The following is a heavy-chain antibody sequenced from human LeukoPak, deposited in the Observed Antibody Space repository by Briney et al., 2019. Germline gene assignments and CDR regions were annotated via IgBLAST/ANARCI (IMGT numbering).Heavy chain of an antibody. CDR2: ISSDGSKE. D-gene: IGHD2-15*01. J-gene: IGHJ5*02. V-gene: IGHV3-30*18. CDR3: AKGLHTSSWYGNWFDH. Sequence: GRPLRLSCGASGFSFSTFAMPWVRQTPDKGVEWVAVISSDGSKEIYADSVKGRFTISRDNSKNTLYLRMNNLTPEDTAVYYCAKGLHTSSWYGNWFDHWGQGTLVTVSS. CDR1: GFSFSTFA.